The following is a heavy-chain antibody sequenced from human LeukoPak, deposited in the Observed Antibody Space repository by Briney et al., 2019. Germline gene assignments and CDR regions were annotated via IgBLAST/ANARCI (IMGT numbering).Heavy chain of an antibody. CDR1: GGSFSGYY. CDR2: INHSGST. Sequence: SETLSLTCAVYGGSFSGYYWSWIRQPPGKGLEWIGEINHSGSTNYNPSLKSRVTISVDTSKNQFSLKLSSVTAADTAVYYCARQERITIFGVVIRHFDYWGQGTLVTVSS. V-gene: IGHV4-34*01. J-gene: IGHJ4*02. CDR3: ARQERITIFGVVIRHFDY. D-gene: IGHD3-3*01.